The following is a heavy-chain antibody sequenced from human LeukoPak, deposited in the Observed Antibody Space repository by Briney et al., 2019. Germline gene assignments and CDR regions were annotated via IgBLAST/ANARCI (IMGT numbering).Heavy chain of an antibody. J-gene: IGHJ4*02. CDR2: IYSGGTT. V-gene: IGHV3-66*01. CDR3: ARAGRSGYAYLFDS. D-gene: IGHD5-12*01. Sequence: GGSLRLSCAASEFTVSSNYMSWVRQAPGKGLEWVSVIYSGGTTFYADSVKGRFTLSRDNSKNTLYLQMNSLRVEDTAVYYCARAGRSGYAYLFDSWGQGTPVTVSS. CDR1: EFTVSSNY.